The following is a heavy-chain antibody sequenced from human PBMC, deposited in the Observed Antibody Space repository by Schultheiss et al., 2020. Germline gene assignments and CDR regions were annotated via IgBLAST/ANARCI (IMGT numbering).Heavy chain of an antibody. J-gene: IGHJ6*01. V-gene: IGHV2-5*01. CDR1: VFSLSTSGVG. CDR3: AHIIAARSGYGLDV. CDR2: IYWNDDK. Sequence: SGPTLVKPTQTLTLTCTFSVFSLSTSGVGVGWIRQPPGKALEWLALIYWNDDKRYSPSLKSRLTITKDTSKNQVVLTMTNMDPVDTATYYCAHIIAARSGYGLDVWGQGTTVTVSS. D-gene: IGHD6-6*01.